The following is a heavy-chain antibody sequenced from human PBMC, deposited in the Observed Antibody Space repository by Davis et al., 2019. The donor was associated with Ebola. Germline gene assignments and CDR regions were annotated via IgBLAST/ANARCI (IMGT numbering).Heavy chain of an antibody. CDR3: AREVVVVVAATPTYYYYGMDV. CDR2: IIPVVDTK. J-gene: IGHJ6*04. Sequence: SVKVSCKTSGGTFTNYAVNWVRQAPGQGLEWMGRIIPVVDTKDYAQKFQGRVTLTADKATNTAYMELSGLRFDDTAVYYCAREVVVVVAATPTYYYYGMDVWGKGTTVTVSS. CDR1: GGTFTNYA. D-gene: IGHD2-15*01. V-gene: IGHV1-69*04.